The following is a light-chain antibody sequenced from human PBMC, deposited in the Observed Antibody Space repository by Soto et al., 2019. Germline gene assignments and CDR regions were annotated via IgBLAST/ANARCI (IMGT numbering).Light chain of an antibody. V-gene: IGKV3-15*01. CDR3: QQYHNWFPQYT. J-gene: IGKJ2*01. CDR2: GAS. Sequence: EIVMTQSPASLSVSPGDGATLSCRASQSVASTVAWYQQKPGQGPRLLIHGASTRPTGVPARFCGSGSGTDFTLTISSLQSEDFAVYYFQQYHNWFPQYTFGPGTKLHIK. CDR1: QSVAST.